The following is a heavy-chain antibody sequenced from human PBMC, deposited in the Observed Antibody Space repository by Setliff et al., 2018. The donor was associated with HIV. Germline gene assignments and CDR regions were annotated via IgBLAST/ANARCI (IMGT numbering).Heavy chain of an antibody. Sequence: SETLSLTCSVSGYSISSGYYWGWIRQPPGKGLEWIGSIYYSGRTYYNPSLKSRVTISVDTSKNQFSLKLNSVTAADTAVYYCARDQSDWFYWGQGTLVTVSS. CDR1: GYSISSGYY. D-gene: IGHD3-3*01. CDR3: ARDQSDWFY. V-gene: IGHV4-38-2*02. J-gene: IGHJ4*02. CDR2: IYYSGRT.